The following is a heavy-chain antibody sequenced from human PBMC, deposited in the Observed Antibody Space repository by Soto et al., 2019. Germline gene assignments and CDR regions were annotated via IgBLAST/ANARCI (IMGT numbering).Heavy chain of an antibody. CDR3: ARYIPGVRYYGMDV. CDR1: GFTFRSYC. Sequence: TGGSLRLSCAASGFTFRSYCMNWVRQAPGKGLEWVSLIGESGTPTYYADSVKGRFTISRDNSGNTLFLEMYSLRAEDTAVYYCARYIPGVRYYGMDVWGQGTTVTVSS. V-gene: IGHV3-23*01. CDR2: IGESGTPT. J-gene: IGHJ6*02. D-gene: IGHD2-2*01.